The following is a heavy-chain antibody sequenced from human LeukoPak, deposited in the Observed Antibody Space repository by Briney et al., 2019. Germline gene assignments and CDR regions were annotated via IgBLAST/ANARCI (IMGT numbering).Heavy chain of an antibody. D-gene: IGHD3-10*01. CDR1: GGSISSGGYY. J-gene: IGHJ5*02. CDR2: IYYSGGT. V-gene: IGHV4-31*03. CDR3: ARAGITMVRGVTHNWFDP. Sequence: SETLSLTCTVSGGSISSGGYYWSWIRQHPGKGLEWIGYIYYSGGTYYNPSLKSRVTISVDTSKNQFSLKLSSVTAADTAVYYCARAGITMVRGVTHNWFDPWGQGTLVTVSS.